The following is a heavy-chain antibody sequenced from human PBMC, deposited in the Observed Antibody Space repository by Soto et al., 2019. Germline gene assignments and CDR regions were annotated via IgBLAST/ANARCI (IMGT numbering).Heavy chain of an antibody. Sequence: GASVKVSCKASGGTFSGYAISWVRQAPGQGLEWMGEIIPMFGTSNYAQKFQGRVTITADESTSTAYMELSSLRSEDTAVYYCARGSCSSTSCYKEYYFDPWGQGTLVTVSS. CDR3: ARGSCSSTSCYKEYYFDP. D-gene: IGHD2-2*02. V-gene: IGHV1-69*13. CDR2: IIPMFGTS. J-gene: IGHJ4*02. CDR1: GGTFSGYA.